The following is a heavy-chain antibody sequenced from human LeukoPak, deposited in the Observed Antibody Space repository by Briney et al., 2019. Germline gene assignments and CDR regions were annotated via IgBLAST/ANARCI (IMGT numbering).Heavy chain of an antibody. CDR3: ARVRKEGYYYYMDV. Sequence: PSETLSLTCAVYGGSFSGYYWSWIRQPPGKGLEWIGEINHSGSTNYNPSLKSRVTISVDTSKNQFSLKLSSVTAADTAVYYCARVRKEGYYYYMDVWGKGTTVTVSS. V-gene: IGHV4-34*01. CDR2: INHSGST. J-gene: IGHJ6*03. CDR1: GGSFSGYY.